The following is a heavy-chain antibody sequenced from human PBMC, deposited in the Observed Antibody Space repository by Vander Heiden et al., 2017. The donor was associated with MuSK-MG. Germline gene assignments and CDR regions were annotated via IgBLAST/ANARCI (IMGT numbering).Heavy chain of an antibody. Sequence: QVQLVESGGGVVQPGMSLRLSCAALGFPFSSYAMHWVRQAPGKGLEWVAVISYDGSNKYYADSVKGRFTISRDNSKNTLYLQMNSLRAEDTAVYYCARDRATMVREAFGYWGQGTLVTVSS. V-gene: IGHV3-30-3*01. D-gene: IGHD3-10*01. CDR1: GFPFSSYA. J-gene: IGHJ4*02. CDR2: ISYDGSNK. CDR3: ARDRATMVREAFGY.